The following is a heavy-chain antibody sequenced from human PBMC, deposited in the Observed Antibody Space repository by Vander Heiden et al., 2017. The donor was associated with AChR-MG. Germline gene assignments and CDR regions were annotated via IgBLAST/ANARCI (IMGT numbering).Heavy chain of an antibody. CDR2: IHYSGRT. V-gene: IGHV4-31*03. CDR3: ARATSDYYGLGSGYYFDY. D-gene: IGHD3-10*01. J-gene: IGHJ4*02. Sequence: QVRLQESGPGLVKPSQTLSLTCTVSGGPISSGGYYWSWIRQHPGKALEWIGYIHYSGRTYYNPSLKSRVTISVDTSKNQLSLNLRSVTAADTAVFYCARATSDYYGLGSGYYFDYWGQGALVTVSS. CDR1: GGPISSGGYY.